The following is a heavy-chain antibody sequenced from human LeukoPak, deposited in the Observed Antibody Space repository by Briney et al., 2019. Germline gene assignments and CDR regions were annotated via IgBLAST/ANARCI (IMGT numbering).Heavy chain of an antibody. CDR1: GFTVSSNY. CDR2: IYSGGST. J-gene: IGHJ3*02. V-gene: IGHV3-66*01. CDR3: ARDQGLDAFDI. Sequence: AGGSLRLSCAASGFTVSSNYMSWVRQAPGKGLEWVSVIYSGGSTYYADSVKGRFTISRDNSKNTLYFQMNSLRAEDTAVYYCARDQGLDAFDIWGQGTMVTVSS.